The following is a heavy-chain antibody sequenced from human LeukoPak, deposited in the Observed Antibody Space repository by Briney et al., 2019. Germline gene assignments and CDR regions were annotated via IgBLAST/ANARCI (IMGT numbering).Heavy chain of an antibody. CDR2: ISSSSSYI. V-gene: IGHV3-21*01. CDR1: GFTFSSYS. CDR3: ARPRDRSIPISGVDRDAYDI. Sequence: GGSLRLSCAASGFTFSSYSMNWVRQAPGKGLEWVSSISSSSSYIYYADSVKGRFTISRDNAKNSLYLQMNSLRAEDTAVYYCARPRDRSIPISGVDRDAYDIWGQGTMVTVSS. D-gene: IGHD3-3*01. J-gene: IGHJ3*02.